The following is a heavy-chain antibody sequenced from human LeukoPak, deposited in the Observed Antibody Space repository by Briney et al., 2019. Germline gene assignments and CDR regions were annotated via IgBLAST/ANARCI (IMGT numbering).Heavy chain of an antibody. CDR2: MSPNSGDT. Sequence: ASVKVSCKASGGTFTSYDFNWVRQATGQRPEWMGWMSPNSGDTGYAQKFQDRVTMTRNTSISTAYMELSSLRSDDTAVYYCARGPPNWGYDYWGPGTLVTVSS. D-gene: IGHD7-27*01. V-gene: IGHV1-8*01. CDR1: GGTFTSYD. J-gene: IGHJ4*02. CDR3: ARGPPNWGYDY.